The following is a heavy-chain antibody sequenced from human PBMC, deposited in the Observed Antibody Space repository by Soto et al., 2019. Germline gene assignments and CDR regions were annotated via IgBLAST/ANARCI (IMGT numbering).Heavy chain of an antibody. CDR3: GRQAVARTFHWFDP. CDR2: IYYSGST. J-gene: IGHJ5*02. Sequence: PSETLSLTCTVSGGSISSYYWSWIRQPPGKGLEWIGYIYYSGSTNYNPSLKSRVTISVDTSKNQFSLKLSSVTAADTAVYYCGRQAVARTFHWFDPWGQGTLVTVSS. V-gene: IGHV4-59*08. D-gene: IGHD6-19*01. CDR1: GGSISSYY.